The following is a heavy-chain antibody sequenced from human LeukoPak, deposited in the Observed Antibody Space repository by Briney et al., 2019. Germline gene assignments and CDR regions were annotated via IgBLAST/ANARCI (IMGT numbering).Heavy chain of an antibody. V-gene: IGHV3-23*01. Sequence: GGSLRLSCAASGFTFSSYAMSWVRQAPGKGLEWVSAISGSGGGTYYADSVKGRFTISRDNSKNTLYLQMNSLRAEDTAVYYCAKEGYYDSSGYYLRWGQGTLVTVSS. CDR1: GFTFSSYA. D-gene: IGHD3-22*01. CDR2: ISGSGGGT. CDR3: AKEGYYDSSGYYLR. J-gene: IGHJ4*02.